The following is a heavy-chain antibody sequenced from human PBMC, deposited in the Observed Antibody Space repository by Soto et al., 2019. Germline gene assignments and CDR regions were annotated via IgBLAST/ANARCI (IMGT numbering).Heavy chain of an antibody. CDR2: ISGSGGST. CDR1: GFTFSSYT. J-gene: IGHJ4*02. D-gene: IGHD5-12*01. Sequence: EVQLLESGGGLVQPGGSLRLSCAASGFTFSSYTMSWVRQAPGKGLEWVSAISGSGGSTYYADSVKGRFTISRDNSKNTLYLQMNSLRAEDTAVYYCAKDRARDSGYDSHFDYWGQGTLVTVSS. CDR3: AKDRARDSGYDSHFDY. V-gene: IGHV3-23*01.